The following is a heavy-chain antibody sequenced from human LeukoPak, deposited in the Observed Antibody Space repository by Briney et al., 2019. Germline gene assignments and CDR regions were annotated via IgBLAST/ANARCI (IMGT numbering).Heavy chain of an antibody. J-gene: IGHJ4*02. CDR2: IWYDGSNK. CDR1: GFTFSSYG. D-gene: IGHD3-16*01. V-gene: IGHV3-33*01. CDR3: ARDGRLGSNPRY. Sequence: PGRSLRLFCAASGFTFSSYGMHWVRQAPGKGLEWVAVIWYDGSNKYYADSVKGRFTISRDNSKNTLYLQMNSLRAEDTAVYYCARDGRLGSNPRYWGQGTLVTVSS.